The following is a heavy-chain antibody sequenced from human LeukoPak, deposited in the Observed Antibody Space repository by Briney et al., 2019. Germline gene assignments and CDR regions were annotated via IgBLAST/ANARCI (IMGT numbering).Heavy chain of an antibody. CDR2: IYYSGST. J-gene: IGHJ4*02. CDR3: AREVGSVPGTPDH. D-gene: IGHD1/OR15-1a*01. V-gene: IGHV4-59*01. Sequence: SETLSLTCTVSGGSISSYYWSWIRQPPGKGLEWIGYIYYSGSTNYNPSLKSRVTISVDTSKNQFSLKLSSVTAADTAVYYCAREVGSVPGTPDHWGQGTLVTVSS. CDR1: GGSISSYY.